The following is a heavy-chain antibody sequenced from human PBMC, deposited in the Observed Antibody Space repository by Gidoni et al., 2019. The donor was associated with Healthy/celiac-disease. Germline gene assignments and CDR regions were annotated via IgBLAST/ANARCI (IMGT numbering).Heavy chain of an antibody. J-gene: IGHJ6*02. V-gene: IGHV3-21*01. Sequence: EVQLVESGGGLVKPGGSLRLSCAASGFTFSSYSMNWVRQAPGKGLEWVSSISSSSSYIYYADSVKGRFTISRDNAKNSLYLQMNSLRAEDTAVYYCARVMALLYYYGMDVWGQGTTVTVSS. CDR3: ARVMALLYYYGMDV. CDR1: GFTFSSYS. D-gene: IGHD1-26*01. CDR2: ISSSSSYI.